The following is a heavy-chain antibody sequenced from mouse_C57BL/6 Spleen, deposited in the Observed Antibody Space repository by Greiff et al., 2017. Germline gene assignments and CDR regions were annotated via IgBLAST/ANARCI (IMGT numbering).Heavy chain of an antibody. CDR1: GFSLTSYG. J-gene: IGHJ4*01. CDR3: ARDYYDYDGTAWYSYAMDY. Sequence: QVHVKQSGPGLVQPSQSLSITCTVSGFSLTSYGVHWVRQSPGKGLEWLGVIWSGGSTDYNAAFISSLSISKDNSKSQVFFKMNSLQADDTAIYYCARDYYDYDGTAWYSYAMDYWGQGTSVTVSS. D-gene: IGHD2-4*01. CDR2: IWSGGST. V-gene: IGHV2-2*01.